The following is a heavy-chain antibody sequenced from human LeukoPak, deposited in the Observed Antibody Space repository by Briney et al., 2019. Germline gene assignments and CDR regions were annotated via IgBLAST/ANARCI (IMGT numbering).Heavy chain of an antibody. D-gene: IGHD6-13*01. V-gene: IGHV3-23*01. Sequence: PGGSLRLSCAASGFTFSSYAMSSVRQAPGKGLEWVSAISGSGGSTYYADAVKGRFTISRDNSKNTLYLQMNSLRAEDTAVYYCAKGPSSSWSNWFDPWGQGTLVTVSS. CDR3: AKGPSSSWSNWFDP. CDR1: GFTFSSYA. J-gene: IGHJ5*02. CDR2: ISGSGGST.